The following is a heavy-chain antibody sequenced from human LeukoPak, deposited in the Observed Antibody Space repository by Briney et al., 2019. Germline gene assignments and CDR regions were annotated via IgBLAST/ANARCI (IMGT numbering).Heavy chain of an antibody. CDR3: AKDRGGYSSTWYELDY. D-gene: IGHD6-13*01. Sequence: PGGSLRLSCAASGFKFDDYAMHWVRQVPGKGLEWVSGISWNSGSIGYADSVKGRFTISRDNAKNSLYLQMNSLRAEDTALYYCAKDRGGYSSTWYELDYWGQGTLVTVSS. J-gene: IGHJ4*02. CDR1: GFKFDDYA. V-gene: IGHV3-9*01. CDR2: ISWNSGSI.